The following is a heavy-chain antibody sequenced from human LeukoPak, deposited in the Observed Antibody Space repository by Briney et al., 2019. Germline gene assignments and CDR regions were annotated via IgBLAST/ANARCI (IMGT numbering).Heavy chain of an antibody. Sequence: PGRTLRLSCAASGFTFSSYGMHWVRQAPGKGLEWVAVISYDGSNKYYADFVKGRFTISRDNSKNTLYLQMNSLRAEDTAVYYCAKEYFPREYSSSWYGALDYWGQGTLVTVSS. V-gene: IGHV3-30*18. CDR2: ISYDGSNK. CDR1: GFTFSSYG. CDR3: AKEYFPREYSSSWYGALDY. D-gene: IGHD6-13*01. J-gene: IGHJ4*02.